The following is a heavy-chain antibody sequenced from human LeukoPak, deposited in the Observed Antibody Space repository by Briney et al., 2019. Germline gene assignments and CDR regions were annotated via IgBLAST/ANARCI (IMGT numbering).Heavy chain of an antibody. J-gene: IGHJ4*02. Sequence: GGSLRLSCAASGFTFSSYAMSWVRQAPGKGLEWVSAISGSGGSTYYADSVKGRFTISRDNSKNTLYLQMNSPRAEDTAVYYCAKDRGGGGYFDWLLGYFDYWGQGTLVTVSS. D-gene: IGHD3-9*01. CDR2: ISGSGGST. CDR1: GFTFSSYA. V-gene: IGHV3-23*01. CDR3: AKDRGGGGYFDWLLGYFDY.